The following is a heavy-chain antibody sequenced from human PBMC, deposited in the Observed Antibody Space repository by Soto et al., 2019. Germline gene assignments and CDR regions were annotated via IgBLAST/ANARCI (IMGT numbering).Heavy chain of an antibody. D-gene: IGHD2-21*01. CDR1: GYTFTSYA. CDR3: ARANDCSGDCFSRPDDY. J-gene: IGHJ4*02. CDR2: INAGNGNT. V-gene: IGHV1-3*01. Sequence: ASVKVSCKASGYTFTSYAIHWVRQAPGQRLEWMGWINAGNGNTKYSQKFQGRVTVTRDTSASTAYMELSSLRSEDTAVYYCARANDCSGDCFSRPDDYWGQGTPVTVSS.